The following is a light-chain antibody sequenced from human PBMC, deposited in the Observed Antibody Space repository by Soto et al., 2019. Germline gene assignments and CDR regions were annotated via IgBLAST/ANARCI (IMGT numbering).Light chain of an antibody. Sequence: IQMTQSASSLSASVGDRVTITCGASQSISSYLNWYQQKPGKAPKLLIYAASSLQSGVPSRFSVSGSGTDFTLTISRLQHEDFATYYCQQRYSTMWTFGQGTKVDIK. V-gene: IGKV1-39*01. J-gene: IGKJ1*01. CDR3: QQRYSTMWT. CDR1: QSISSY. CDR2: AAS.